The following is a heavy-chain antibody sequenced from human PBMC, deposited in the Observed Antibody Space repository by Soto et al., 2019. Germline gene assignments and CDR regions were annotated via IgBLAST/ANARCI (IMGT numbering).Heavy chain of an antibody. CDR3: AKHNEYYGSSGYPDR. Sequence: SETLSLTCAVYGGSFIGYYWSWSLQPPGKGLEWIGEINHSGSTNYNPSLKSRVTISVDTSKNQFSLKLRSVTATDTAVYYCAKHNEYYGSSGYPDRWGQGTLVTVSS. CDR1: GGSFIGYY. J-gene: IGHJ5*02. V-gene: IGHV4-34*01. CDR2: INHSGST. D-gene: IGHD3-22*01.